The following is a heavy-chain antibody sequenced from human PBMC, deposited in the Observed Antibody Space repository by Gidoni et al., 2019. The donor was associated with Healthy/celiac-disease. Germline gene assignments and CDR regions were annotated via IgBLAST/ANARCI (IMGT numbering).Heavy chain of an antibody. CDR2: IYYSGST. D-gene: IGHD2-15*01. J-gene: IGHJ6*02. V-gene: IGHV4-31*03. CDR3: ASTNGWRLGCMDV. CDR1: GGSIRSGGYY. Sequence: QVQLQESGPGLVKPSQTLSLTCTVSGGSIRSGGYYWSWIRQHPGKGLEWIGYIYYSGSTYYNPSLKSRVTISVDTSKNQFSLKLSSVTAADTAVYYCASTNGWRLGCMDVWGQGTTVTVSS.